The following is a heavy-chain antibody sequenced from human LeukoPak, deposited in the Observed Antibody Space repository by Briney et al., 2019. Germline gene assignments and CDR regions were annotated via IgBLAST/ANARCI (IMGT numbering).Heavy chain of an antibody. J-gene: IGHJ4*02. CDR2: INHSGST. D-gene: IGHD6-19*01. CDR3: ARGGTWPVRFDY. CDR1: GGSFSGYY. Sequence: PSETLSLTCAVSGGSFSGYYWSWIRQPPGKGLEWIGEINHSGSTNSNPSLKGRLTISVDTSKNQFSLKVNSVTAADTAVYYCARGGTWPVRFDYWGQGTLVTVSS. V-gene: IGHV4-34*01.